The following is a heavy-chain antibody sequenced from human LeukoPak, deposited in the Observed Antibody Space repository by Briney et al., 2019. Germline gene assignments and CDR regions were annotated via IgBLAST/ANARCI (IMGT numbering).Heavy chain of an antibody. D-gene: IGHD3-10*01. J-gene: IGHJ1*01. CDR1: GFTFSSYA. V-gene: IGHV3-23*01. CDR3: AKYFASGSYYKLPH. CDR2: ISGSGAYT. Sequence: GSLRLSCAASGFTFSSYAMTWVRQAPGKGLEWVSTISGSGAYTYYADSVKGRFTISRDNSKNTLYLQMNSLRAEDTAVYYCAKYFASGSYYKLPHWGQGTLVTVSS.